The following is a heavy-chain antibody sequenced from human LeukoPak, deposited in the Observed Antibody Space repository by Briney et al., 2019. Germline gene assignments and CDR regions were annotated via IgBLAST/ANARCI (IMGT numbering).Heavy chain of an antibody. CDR2: IYYSGST. CDR1: GGSISSSSYY. Sequence: SETLSPTCTVSGGSISSSSYYWGWIRQPPGKGLEWIGSIYYSGSTYYNPSLKSRVTISVDTSKNQFSLKLSSVTAADTAVYYCARGDYDFWSGYYNFDYWGQGTLVTVSS. CDR3: ARGDYDFWSGYYNFDY. V-gene: IGHV4-39*07. D-gene: IGHD3-3*01. J-gene: IGHJ4*02.